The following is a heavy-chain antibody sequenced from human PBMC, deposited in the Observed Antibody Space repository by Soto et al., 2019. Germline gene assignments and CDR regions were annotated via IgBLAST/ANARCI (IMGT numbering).Heavy chain of an antibody. V-gene: IGHV2-5*01. Sequence: QITLKESGPTLVKPTQTLTLTCTFSGFSLSTSGVGVGWIRQPPGKALEWLALIYWNDDKRYSPSLKSRLTITKDTAKNHVVITMTNMAPVDTGTYYCAHRRDYEFACWGQGTLVTVSS. J-gene: IGHJ4*02. CDR3: AHRRDYEFAC. D-gene: IGHD4-17*01. CDR1: GFSLSTSGVG. CDR2: IYWNDDK.